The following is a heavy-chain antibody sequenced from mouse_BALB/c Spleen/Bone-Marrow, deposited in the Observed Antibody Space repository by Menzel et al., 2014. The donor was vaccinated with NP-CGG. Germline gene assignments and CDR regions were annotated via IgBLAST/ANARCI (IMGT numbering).Heavy chain of an antibody. CDR3: ARHNYDETWFAY. CDR1: GFTFSDYC. J-gene: IGHJ3*01. V-gene: IGHV5-12*02. Sequence: EVKLMESGGGLVQPGGSLKLSCATSGFTFSDYCMYWVRQTPEKRLEWVAYISNGGGSTYYPDTVKGRFTISRDNAKNTLYLQMSRLKSEDTAMYYCARHNYDETWFAYWGQGTLVTVSA. D-gene: IGHD2-4*01. CDR2: ISNGGGST.